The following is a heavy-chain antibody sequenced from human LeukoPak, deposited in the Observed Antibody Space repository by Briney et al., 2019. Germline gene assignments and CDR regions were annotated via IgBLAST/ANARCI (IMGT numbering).Heavy chain of an antibody. CDR3: AKRSSGWDRFYYYYYMDV. CDR1: GFTFSSYS. CDR2: ISSSGSTI. Sequence: GGSLRLSCAASGFTFSSYSMNWVRQAPGKGLEWVSYISSSGSTIYYADSVKGRFTISRDNAKNSLYLQMNSLRAEDTAVYYCAKRSSGWDRFYYYYYMDVWGKGTTVTVSS. D-gene: IGHD6-19*01. J-gene: IGHJ6*03. V-gene: IGHV3-48*01.